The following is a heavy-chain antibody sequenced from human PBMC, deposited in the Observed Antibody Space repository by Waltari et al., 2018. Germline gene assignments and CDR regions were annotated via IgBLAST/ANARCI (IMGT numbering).Heavy chain of an antibody. V-gene: IGHV3-30-3*01. CDR3: AREHPVVVMGFDY. J-gene: IGHJ4*02. D-gene: IGHD3-22*01. Sequence: QVQLVESGGGVVQPGRSLRLSCAASGFTFSSYAMHWVRQAPGKGLEWVAVISYDGSNKYYADSVKGRFTISRDNSKNTLYLQMNSLRAEDTAVYYCAREHPVVVMGFDYWGQGTLVTVSS. CDR2: ISYDGSNK. CDR1: GFTFSSYA.